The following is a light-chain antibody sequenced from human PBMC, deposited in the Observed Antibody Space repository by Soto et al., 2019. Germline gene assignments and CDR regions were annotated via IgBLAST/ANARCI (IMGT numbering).Light chain of an antibody. CDR3: QQYGGSPIT. J-gene: IGKJ5*01. CDR2: GAS. CDR1: QIVISTY. V-gene: IGKV3-20*01. Sequence: EMVLTQSPGTLSLSPGERATLSCSASQIVISTYIAWYQQKPGQAPRLLIYGASSRATGIPDRFSGRGSGTDFTLTIIRLEPEDFALYYCQQYGGSPITFGLGTRLEIK.